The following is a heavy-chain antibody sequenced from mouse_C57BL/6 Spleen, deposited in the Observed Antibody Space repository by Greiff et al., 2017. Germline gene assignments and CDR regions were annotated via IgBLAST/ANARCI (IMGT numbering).Heavy chain of an antibody. J-gene: IGHJ4*01. D-gene: IGHD3-2*02. CDR1: GFSLTSYG. V-gene: IGHV2-5*01. CDR2: IWRGGST. CDR3: AKKSSSGPYYAMDY. Sequence: VKLMESGPGLVQPSQSLSITCTVSGFSLTSYGVHWVRQSPGKGLEWLGVIWRGGSTDYNAAFMSRLSITKDNSKSQVFFKMNSLQADDTAIYYCAKKSSSGPYYAMDYWGQGTSVTVSS.